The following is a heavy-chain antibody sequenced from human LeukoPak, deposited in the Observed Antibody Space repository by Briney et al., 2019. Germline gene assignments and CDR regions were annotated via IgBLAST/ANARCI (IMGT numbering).Heavy chain of an antibody. J-gene: IGHJ5*02. CDR3: ARGATRIAAAGIDGPLLYNWFDP. Sequence: QSGGSLRLSCAASGFTFSSYSMNWVRQAPGKGLEWVSSISSSSSYIYYADSVKGRFTISRDNAKNSLYLQMNSLRAEDTAVYYCARGATRIAAAGIDGPLLYNWFDPWGQGTLVTVSS. D-gene: IGHD6-13*01. V-gene: IGHV3-21*01. CDR2: ISSSSSYI. CDR1: GFTFSSYS.